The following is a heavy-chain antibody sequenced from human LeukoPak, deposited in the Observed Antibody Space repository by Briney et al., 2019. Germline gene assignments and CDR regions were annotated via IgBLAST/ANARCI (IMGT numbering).Heavy chain of an antibody. J-gene: IGHJ6*04. D-gene: IGHD1-1*01. CDR1: GGTFSSYA. CDR3: ARGPRTTGTTYYYYGMDV. CDR2: IIPIFGTA. Sequence: ASVKVSCKASGGTFSSYAISWVRQGPGQGLEWMGGIIPIFGTANYAQKFQGRVTITADKSTSTAYMELSSLRSEDTAVYYCARGPRTTGTTYYYYGMDVWGKGTTVTVSS. V-gene: IGHV1-69*06.